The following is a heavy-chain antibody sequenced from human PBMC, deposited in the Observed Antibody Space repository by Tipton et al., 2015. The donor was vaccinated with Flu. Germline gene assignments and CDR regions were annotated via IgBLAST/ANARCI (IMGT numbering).Heavy chain of an antibody. D-gene: IGHD6-13*01. CDR1: GYTFSGDY. CDR2: INPKSGGT. V-gene: IGHV1-2*06. Sequence: QMQLVQSGAEVKKPGASVKVSCKASGYTFSGDYMHWVRQAPGQGLEWMGRINPKSGGTNYAQKFQGRVTMIRDTSISTVYMELSSLRSDDTAVYYCARGTQQWDNWGQGTLVTVSS. J-gene: IGHJ4*02. CDR3: ARGTQQWDN.